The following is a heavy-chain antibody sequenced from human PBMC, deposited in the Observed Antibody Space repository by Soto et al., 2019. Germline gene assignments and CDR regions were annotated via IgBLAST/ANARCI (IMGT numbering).Heavy chain of an antibody. J-gene: IGHJ6*02. D-gene: IGHD5-12*01. CDR2: INPNSGGT. CDR1: GYTFTGYY. V-gene: IGHV1-2*04. CDR3: ATMSMSGYDSPRLHLKPPYYYYGMDV. Sequence: QVQLVQSGAEVKKPGASVKVSCKASGYTFTGYYMHWVRQAPGQGLEWMGWINPNSGGTNYAQKFQGWVTMTRDTSISTAYMELSRLRSDDTAVYYCATMSMSGYDSPRLHLKPPYYYYGMDVWGQGTTVTVSS.